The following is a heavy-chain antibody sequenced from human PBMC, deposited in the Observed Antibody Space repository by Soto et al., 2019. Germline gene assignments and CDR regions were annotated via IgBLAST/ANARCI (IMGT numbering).Heavy chain of an antibody. Sequence: QVQLVESGGGVVQPGRSLRLSCAASEFTFNRHAMHWVRQAPGKGLEWVAVISHDGRIKYYADSVKGRFTISRDNSMNTLDLQMNSLRAEDTAIYFCARVSGHVYATLHGPFDYWGLGTLVTVSS. J-gene: IGHJ4*02. CDR2: ISHDGRIK. CDR1: EFTFNRHA. CDR3: ARVSGHVYATLHGPFDY. D-gene: IGHD2-8*01. V-gene: IGHV3-30*04.